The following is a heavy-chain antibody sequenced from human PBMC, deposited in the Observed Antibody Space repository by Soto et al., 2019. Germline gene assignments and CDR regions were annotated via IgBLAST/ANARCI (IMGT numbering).Heavy chain of an antibody. CDR1: GFTFSSYA. Sequence: GGSLRLSCAASGFTFSSYAMSWVRQAPGKGPEWVSAISGSGGSTYYADSVKGRFTISRDNSKNTLYLQMNSLRAEDTAVYYCAPENDYGGNSFPDYWGQGTLVTVSS. V-gene: IGHV3-23*01. CDR2: ISGSGGST. J-gene: IGHJ4*02. CDR3: APENDYGGNSFPDY. D-gene: IGHD4-17*01.